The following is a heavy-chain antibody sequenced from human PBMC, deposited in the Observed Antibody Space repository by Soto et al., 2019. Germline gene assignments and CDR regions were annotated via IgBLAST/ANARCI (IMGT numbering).Heavy chain of an antibody. J-gene: IGHJ6*02. Sequence: GGSLRLSCAASGFTFSSYGMHWVRQAPGKGLEWVAVISYDGSNKYYADSVKGRFTISRDNSKNTLYLQMNSLRAEDTAVYYCAKDLRSPLEYCSSTSCYAPTPVDVWGQGTTVTVS. V-gene: IGHV3-30*18. CDR3: AKDLRSPLEYCSSTSCYAPTPVDV. CDR1: GFTFSSYG. CDR2: ISYDGSNK. D-gene: IGHD2-2*01.